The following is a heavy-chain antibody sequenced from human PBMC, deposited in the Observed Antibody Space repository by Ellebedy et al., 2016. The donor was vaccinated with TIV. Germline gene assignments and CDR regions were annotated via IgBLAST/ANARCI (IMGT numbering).Heavy chain of an antibody. J-gene: IGHJ4*02. V-gene: IGHV3-11*06. CDR3: AREGDIVVVPAAMDFDY. D-gene: IGHD2-2*01. CDR2: ISSSSSYT. CDR1: GFTFSSWA. Sequence: GGSLRLXCKASGFTFSSWAMSWVRQAPGKGLEWVSYISSSSSYTNYADSVKGRFTISRDNAKNSLYLQMNSLRAEDTAVYYCAREGDIVVVPAAMDFDYWGQGTLVTVSS.